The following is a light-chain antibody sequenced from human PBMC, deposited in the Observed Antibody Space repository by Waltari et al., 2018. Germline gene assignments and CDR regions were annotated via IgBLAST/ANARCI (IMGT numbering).Light chain of an antibody. Sequence: QPALTQPASVSGSPGQSITISCTGTISDVGSYNLVPWYQQLPGKAPKFMIYEVSQRPSGVSNRFSGSKSGNTASLTIAGLQAEDEADYYCCSYAGSNTLVFGGGTKLTVL. CDR3: CSYAGSNTLV. V-gene: IGLV2-23*02. CDR1: ISDVGSYNL. J-gene: IGLJ3*02. CDR2: EVS.